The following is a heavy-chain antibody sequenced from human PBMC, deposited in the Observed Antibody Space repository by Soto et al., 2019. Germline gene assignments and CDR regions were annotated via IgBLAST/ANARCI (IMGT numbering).Heavy chain of an antibody. J-gene: IGHJ4*02. CDR1: GYTFTSFY. CDR3: AREVRYSSSRGGNGYFDY. D-gene: IGHD6-13*01. Sequence: VLLKVYCKASGYTFTSFYMDWVRQATGQGLEWMGIINPSGGSTSYAQKFQGRVTMTRDTSTSTVYMELSSLRSEDTAVYYCAREVRYSSSRGGNGYFDYWGQGTLVTVSS. V-gene: IGHV1-46*01. CDR2: INPSGGST.